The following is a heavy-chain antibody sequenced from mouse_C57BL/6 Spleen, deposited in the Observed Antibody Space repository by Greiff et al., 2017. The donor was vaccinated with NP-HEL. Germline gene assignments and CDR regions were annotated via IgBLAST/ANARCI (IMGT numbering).Heavy chain of an antibody. J-gene: IGHJ2*01. Sequence: QVQLQQPGTELVKPGASVKLSCKASGYTFTSYWMHWVKQRPGQGLEWIGNINPSNGGTNYNEKFKSKATLTVDKSSSTAYMQLSSLTSEDSAVYYCARSFYHYGSSYGGFDYWGQGTTLTVSA. D-gene: IGHD1-1*01. CDR2: INPSNGGT. CDR1: GYTFTSYW. CDR3: ARSFYHYGSSYGGFDY. V-gene: IGHV1-53*01.